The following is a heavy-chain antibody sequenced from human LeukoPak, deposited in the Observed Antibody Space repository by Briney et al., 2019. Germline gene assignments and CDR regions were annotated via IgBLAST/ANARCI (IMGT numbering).Heavy chain of an antibody. D-gene: IGHD4-23*01. CDR1: GFTFDDYA. V-gene: IGHV3-9*01. CDR3: AKADYGGNYNYFDY. Sequence: PGRSLRLSCAASGFTFDDYAMHWVRQAPGKGLEWVSGISWNSGSIGYADSVKGRFTISRDNAKSSLYLQMNSLRAEDTALYYCAKADYGGNYNYFDYWGQGTLVTVSS. CDR2: ISWNSGSI. J-gene: IGHJ4*02.